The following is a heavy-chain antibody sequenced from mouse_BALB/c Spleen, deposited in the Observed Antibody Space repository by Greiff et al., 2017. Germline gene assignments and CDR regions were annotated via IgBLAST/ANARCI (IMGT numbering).Heavy chain of an antibody. CDR2: ISDGGSYT. Sequence: EVQLVESGGGLVKPGGSLKLSCAASGVTFSDYYMYWVRQTPEKRLEWVATISDGGSYTYYPDSVKGRFTISRDNAKNNLYLEMSSLRSEDTAMYYCARNYYGSGPYYAMDYWGQGTSVTVSS. CDR3: ARNYYGSGPYYAMDY. V-gene: IGHV5-4*02. J-gene: IGHJ4*01. D-gene: IGHD1-1*01. CDR1: GVTFSDYY.